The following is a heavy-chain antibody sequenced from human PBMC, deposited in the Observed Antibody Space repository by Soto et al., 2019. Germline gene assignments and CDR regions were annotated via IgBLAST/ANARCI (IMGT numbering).Heavy chain of an antibody. D-gene: IGHD3-22*01. CDR3: SKEPEIYDSSGYWFDY. J-gene: IGHJ4*02. V-gene: IGHV3-23*01. CDR1: GFNFRSYA. CDR2: ISSSGDYT. Sequence: GGSLTLSCVATGFNFRSYAMSWVRQAPGKGLEWVSSISSSGDYTYYADSVKGRVTISRDNSNNTLYLQINRLRVDDTALYYCSKEPEIYDSSGYWFDYWGQGTRVTVSS.